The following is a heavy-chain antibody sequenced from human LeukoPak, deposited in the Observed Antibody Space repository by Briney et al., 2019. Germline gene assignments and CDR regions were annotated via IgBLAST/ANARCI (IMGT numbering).Heavy chain of an antibody. CDR3: ARDLDY. Sequence: SETLSLTCTVSGSMYNYYWSWIRQPPGKGLEWIGYIHYSGSTNYNPSLKSRVTMSLDTSKNQVSLKLNSVTAADTAVYYCARDLDYWGQGTLVTVSS. CDR2: IHYSGST. CDR1: GSMYNYY. V-gene: IGHV4-59*12. J-gene: IGHJ4*02.